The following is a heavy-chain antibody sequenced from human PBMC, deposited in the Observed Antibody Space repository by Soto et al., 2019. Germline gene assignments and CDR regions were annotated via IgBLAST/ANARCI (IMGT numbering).Heavy chain of an antibody. J-gene: IGHJ6*02. CDR2: IIPNFGNT. D-gene: IGHD3-16*01. CDR1: GDTLTSHG. V-gene: IGHV1-69*05. Sequence: SVKVSCKASGDTLTSHGISWVRQAPGQGLEWMGWIIPNFGNTNYAQKFQGRVTVTTDESTSTAYMELSSLRSEDTAVYYCARPGGGMDYYGMDVWGQGTTVTVSS. CDR3: ARPGGGMDYYGMDV.